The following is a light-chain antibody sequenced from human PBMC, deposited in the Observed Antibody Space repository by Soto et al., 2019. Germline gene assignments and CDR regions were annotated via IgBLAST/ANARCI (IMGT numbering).Light chain of an antibody. CDR1: QRVSSY. J-gene: IGKJ2*02. Sequence: EIVLTQSPATLSLSPGERATISCRASQRVSSYLAWYQQKPGLAPRLLIYDASNRATGIPARFSGSESGTGFTLTISSLEPEDFAVYYGQQRSNWSCTFGQGTKLEIK. CDR2: DAS. CDR3: QQRSNWSCT. V-gene: IGKV3-11*01.